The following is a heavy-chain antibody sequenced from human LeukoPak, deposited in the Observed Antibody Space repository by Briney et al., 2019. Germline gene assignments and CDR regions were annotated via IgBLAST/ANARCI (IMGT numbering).Heavy chain of an antibody. Sequence: SETLSLTCTVSGGSISSYYRSWIRQPPGKGLEWIGYIYYSGSTNYNPSLKSRVTISVDTSKNQFSLKLSSVTAADTAVYYCAGGYYYDSSGYYDYWGQGTLVTVSS. CDR1: GGSISSYY. CDR2: IYYSGST. V-gene: IGHV4-59*01. CDR3: AGGYYYDSSGYYDY. J-gene: IGHJ4*02. D-gene: IGHD3-22*01.